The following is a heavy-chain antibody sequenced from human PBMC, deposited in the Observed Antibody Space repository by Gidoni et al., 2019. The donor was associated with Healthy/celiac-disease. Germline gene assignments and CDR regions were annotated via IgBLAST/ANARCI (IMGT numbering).Heavy chain of an antibody. V-gene: IGHV3-9*01. CDR3: AKDIDFWSGYYSRGMDV. CDR2: LSWNSGSI. D-gene: IGHD3-3*01. J-gene: IGHJ6*02. CDR1: GFTLDASA. Sequence: EVQLVESGGGLVQPGRSLRLSCAAYGFTLDASAMHWVRQAPGKGLEWVSGLSWNSGSIGYADYVKGRFTISRDNAKNSLYLQMNSLRAEDTALYYCAKDIDFWSGYYSRGMDVLGQGTTVTVSS.